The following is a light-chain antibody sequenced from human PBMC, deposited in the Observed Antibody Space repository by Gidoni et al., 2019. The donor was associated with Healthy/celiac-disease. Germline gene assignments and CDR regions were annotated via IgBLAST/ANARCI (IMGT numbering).Light chain of an antibody. CDR1: SSNIGSNT. CDR2: SNN. CDR3: AAWDDSLNGPEVI. J-gene: IGLJ2*01. V-gene: IGLV1-44*01. Sequence: QSVLPQPPSASGTPGPRVTISCSGSSSNIGSNTVNWYQQLPGTAPKLLIYSNNQRPSGVPDRFSGSKSGTSASLAISGLQSEDEADYYCAAWDDSLNGPEVIFGGGTKLTVL.